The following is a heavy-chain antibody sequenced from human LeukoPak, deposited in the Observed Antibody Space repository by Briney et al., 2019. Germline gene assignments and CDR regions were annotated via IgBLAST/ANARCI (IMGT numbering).Heavy chain of an antibody. CDR1: GFTFSSYE. J-gene: IGHJ4*02. D-gene: IGHD3-16*02. CDR3: ARESFTFGGVIAPDFDY. V-gene: IGHV3-48*03. CDR2: ISSSGSTI. Sequence: GGSLGLSCAASGFTFSSYEMNWVRQAPGKGLEWVSYISSSGSTIYYADSVKGRFTISRDNAKNSPYLQMNSLRAEDTAVYYCARESFTFGGVIAPDFDYWGQGTLVTVSS.